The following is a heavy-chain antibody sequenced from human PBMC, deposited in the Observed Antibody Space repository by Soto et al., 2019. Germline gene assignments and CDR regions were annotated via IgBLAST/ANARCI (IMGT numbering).Heavy chain of an antibody. CDR1: GYTFTAYY. D-gene: IGHD6-19*01. V-gene: IGHV1-2*02. J-gene: IGHJ4*02. CDR3: AKHDSAWDY. Sequence: ASVKVACKASGYTFTAYYIHGLRQAPGQGLEWLGWINPDTGGTDYAQKFQGRVTITRDTSASTAYMELSSLRSEDTAVYYCAKHDSAWDYWGQGTLVTVSS. CDR2: INPDTGGT.